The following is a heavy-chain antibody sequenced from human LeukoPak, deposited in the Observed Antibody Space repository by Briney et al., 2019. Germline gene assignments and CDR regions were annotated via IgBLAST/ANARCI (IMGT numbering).Heavy chain of an antibody. CDR2: ISRGSTSI. Sequence: QPGGSLRLSCAASGFTFSSFEMIWVRQAPGKGLEWVSTISRGSTSIYYADSVKGRFTISRDDAKNSVSLQMNSLRAEDTAVYYCATDGAAWSRSYWGQGTLVTVSS. CDR1: GFTFSSFE. D-gene: IGHD2-8*02. CDR3: ATDGAAWSRSY. J-gene: IGHJ4*02. V-gene: IGHV3-48*03.